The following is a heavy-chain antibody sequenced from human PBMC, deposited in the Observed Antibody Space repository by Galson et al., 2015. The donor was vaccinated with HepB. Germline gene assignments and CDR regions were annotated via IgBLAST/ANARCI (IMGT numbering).Heavy chain of an antibody. Sequence: TLSLTCTVSGGSISSGGYYWSWIRQHPGKGLEWIGYIYYSGSTYYNPSLKSRVTISVDTSKNQLSLKLSSVTAADTAVYYCARADSGIGDIVVVPAAGYYYYMDVWGKGTTVTISS. CDR2: IYYSGST. CDR1: GGSISSGGYY. J-gene: IGHJ6*03. D-gene: IGHD2-2*01. V-gene: IGHV4-31*03. CDR3: ARADSGIGDIVVVPAAGYYYYMDV.